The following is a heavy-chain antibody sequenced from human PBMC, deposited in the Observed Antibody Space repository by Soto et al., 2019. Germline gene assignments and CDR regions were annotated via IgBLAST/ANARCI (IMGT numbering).Heavy chain of an antibody. CDR3: ARDFGGVSGTSNYFDH. CDR1: GGSISSGGYY. D-gene: IGHD3-16*01. CDR2: IYYSGFT. V-gene: IGHV4-31*03. J-gene: IGHJ4*02. Sequence: SETLSLTCTVSGGSISSGGYYWNWIRQHPGKGLEWIGYIYYSGFTLYNPSLKSRVTISVDTSKNQFSLKLSSVTAADTAVYYCARDFGGVSGTSNYFDHWGQGTPVTVSS.